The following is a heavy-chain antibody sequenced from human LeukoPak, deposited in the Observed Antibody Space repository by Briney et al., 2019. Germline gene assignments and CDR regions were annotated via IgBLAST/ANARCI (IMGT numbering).Heavy chain of an antibody. CDR3: ARDPASSSWPIDY. D-gene: IGHD6-13*01. CDR1: GYSISSGYY. V-gene: IGHV4-38-2*02. J-gene: IGHJ4*02. Sequence: PSETLSLTCAVSGYSISSGYYWGWIRQPPGKGLEWIGSIYHSGSTYYNPSLKSRVTISVDTSKNQFSLKLSSVTAADTAVYYCARDPASSSWPIDYWGQGTLVTVSS. CDR2: IYHSGST.